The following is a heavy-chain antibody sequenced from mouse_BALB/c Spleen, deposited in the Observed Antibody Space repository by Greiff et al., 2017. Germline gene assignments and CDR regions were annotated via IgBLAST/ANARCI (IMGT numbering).Heavy chain of an antibody. CDR2: ISNLAYSI. CDR3: ARDYYYGSSNGAMDY. V-gene: IGHV5-15*02. CDR1: GFTFSDYG. Sequence: EVQRVESGGGLVQPGGSRKLSCAASGFTFSDYGMAWVRQAPGKGPEWVAFISNLAYSIYYADTVTGRFTISRENAKNTPYLEMSSLRSEDTAMYYCARDYYYGSSNGAMDYWGQGTSVTVSS. J-gene: IGHJ4*01. D-gene: IGHD1-1*01.